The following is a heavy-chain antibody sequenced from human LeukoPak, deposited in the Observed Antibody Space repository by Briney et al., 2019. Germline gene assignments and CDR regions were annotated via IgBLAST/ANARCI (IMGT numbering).Heavy chain of an antibody. J-gene: IGHJ4*02. V-gene: IGHV7-4-1*02. D-gene: IGHD2-21*02. CDR1: GYTFTTYA. CDR3: ARDGVMVVTAILLGEERRSFDY. CDR2: INTNTGNP. Sequence: ASVKVSCKASGYTFTTYAMNWVRQAPGQGLEWMGWINTNTGNPTYAQGFTGRFVFSLDTSVTTAYLQISSLKAEDTAVYYCARDGVMVVTAILLGEERRSFDYWGQGTLVTVSS.